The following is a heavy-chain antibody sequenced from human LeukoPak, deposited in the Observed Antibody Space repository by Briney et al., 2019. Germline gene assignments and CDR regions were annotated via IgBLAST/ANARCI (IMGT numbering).Heavy chain of an antibody. D-gene: IGHD2-2*01. CDR2: IYPGDSDT. V-gene: IGHV5-51*03. CDR1: GYNFNTFW. Sequence: GESLKISCEGSGYNFNTFWIGWVRQKPGEGLEWVGIIYPGDSDTRYSPSFQGQVTISADKSISTAYLQWSSLKASDTAMYYCARAARPAAYEAFDIWGQGTMVTVSS. CDR3: ARAARPAAYEAFDI. J-gene: IGHJ3*02.